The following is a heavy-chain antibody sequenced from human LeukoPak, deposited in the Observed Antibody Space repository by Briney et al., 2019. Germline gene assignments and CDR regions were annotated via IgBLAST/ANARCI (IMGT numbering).Heavy chain of an antibody. V-gene: IGHV1-69*13. CDR1: GGTFSSYA. CDR3: ARDRDIVVVVAATGYSYAYSMDV. Sequence: SVKVSCKASGGTFSSYAISWVRQAPGQGLEWMGGIIPIFGTANYAQKFQGRVTITADESTSTAYMELSSLRSEDTAVYYCARDRDIVVVVAATGYSYAYSMDVWGQGTTVTVSS. CDR2: IIPIFGTA. J-gene: IGHJ6*02. D-gene: IGHD2-15*01.